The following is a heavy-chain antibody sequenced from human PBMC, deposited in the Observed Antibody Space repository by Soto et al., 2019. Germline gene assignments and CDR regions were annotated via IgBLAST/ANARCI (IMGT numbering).Heavy chain of an antibody. J-gene: IGHJ4*02. D-gene: IGHD3-9*01. CDR3: AKAYFDILTGYFGDY. V-gene: IGHV3-23*01. CDR2: MSNSGSRT. CDR1: GITFSNYA. Sequence: VQLLESGGGLVQPGGSLRLSCAASGITFSNYAMSWVRQAPGKGLEWVSGMSNSGSRTYYADSVKGRFIISRDNSKNTLYLQMNSLRPEDTAVYYCAKAYFDILTGYFGDYWGQGTLVSVSS.